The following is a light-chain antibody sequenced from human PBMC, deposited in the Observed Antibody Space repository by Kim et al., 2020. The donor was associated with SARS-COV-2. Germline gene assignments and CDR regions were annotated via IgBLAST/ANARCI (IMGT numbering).Light chain of an antibody. J-gene: IGKJ1*01. V-gene: IGKV3-11*01. CDR3: RQRSNWQWT. Sequence: LSPSGSATISCRASHNISSYLAWYQQKPGQAPRLLVCDASSRAAGIPARFSGSGSGTDFALTISSLKPKDFPVYYCRQRSNWQWTFGQGTKVDIK. CDR1: HNISSY. CDR2: DAS.